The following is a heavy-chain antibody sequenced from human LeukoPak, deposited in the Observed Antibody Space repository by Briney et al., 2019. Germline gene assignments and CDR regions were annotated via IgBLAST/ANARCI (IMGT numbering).Heavy chain of an antibody. CDR3: ARVPYDFWSSYYGAFDI. CDR1: GGSISSGSYY. V-gene: IGHV4-61*02. Sequence: PSQTLSLTCTVSGGSISSGSYYWSWIRQPAGKGLEWIGRIYTSGSTNYNPSLKSRVTISVDTSKNQFSLKLSSVTAADTAVYYCARVPYDFWSSYYGAFDIWGQGTMVTVST. J-gene: IGHJ3*02. D-gene: IGHD3-3*01. CDR2: IYTSGST.